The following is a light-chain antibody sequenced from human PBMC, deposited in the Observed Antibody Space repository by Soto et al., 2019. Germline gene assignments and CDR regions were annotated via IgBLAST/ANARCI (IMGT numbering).Light chain of an antibody. Sequence: QSVLTQPASVSGSPGQSVTISCTGTSGDVGSYNLVSWYQQHPGKAPKLMIYEGSKRPSGVSNRFSGSKSGNTASLTISGLQAEEEADYYCCSSAGRSTYVFGTGTKVTVL. V-gene: IGLV2-23*01. CDR1: SGDVGSYNL. J-gene: IGLJ1*01. CDR2: EGS. CDR3: CSSAGRSTYV.